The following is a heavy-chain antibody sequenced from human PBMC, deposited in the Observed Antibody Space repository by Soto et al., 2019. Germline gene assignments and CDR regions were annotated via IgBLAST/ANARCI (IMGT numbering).Heavy chain of an antibody. CDR1: GFIFDDYA. D-gene: IGHD2-8*01. CDR3: VAVVEMVYVPILT. CDR2: ISWNSGSI. Sequence: EVQLVESGGNLVQPGRSLRLSCVASGFIFDDYAMHWVRQTPGKGLEWVSGISWNSGSIGYADSVKGRFTISRDNAKNSLYLQMDSLRAEDTALYYCVAVVEMVYVPILTWGQGTMVTVSS. V-gene: IGHV3-9*01. J-gene: IGHJ3*01.